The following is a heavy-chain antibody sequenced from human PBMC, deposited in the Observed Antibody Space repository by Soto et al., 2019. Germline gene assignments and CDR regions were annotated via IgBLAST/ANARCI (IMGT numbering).Heavy chain of an antibody. J-gene: IGHJ4*02. V-gene: IGHV3-23*01. D-gene: IGHD3-22*01. CDR2: ITGSGGRT. Sequence: EVQLLESGGGLVQPGGSLRLPCAASGFTFSNYAMTWVRQAPGKGLEWVSSITGSGGRTYYADSVKGRFTISRDNSKNTLFLQMNSLRAEDTAVFYCARLCDSSYLDYWGQGTLVTVSS. CDR3: ARLCDSSYLDY. CDR1: GFTFSNYA.